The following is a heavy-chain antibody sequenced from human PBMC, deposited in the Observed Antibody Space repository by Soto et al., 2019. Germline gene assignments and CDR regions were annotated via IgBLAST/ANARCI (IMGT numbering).Heavy chain of an antibody. V-gene: IGHV1-46*01. CDR2: INLSGGST. Sequence: ASVKVSCKASGYTFTSYYMHWARQAPGQGLEWMGIINLSGGSTSYAQKFQGRVTMTRDTSTSTVYMELSSLRSEDTAVYYCARTGSGEYYYYYMDVWGKGTTVTVSS. CDR1: GYTFTSYY. J-gene: IGHJ6*03. CDR3: ARTGSGEYYYYYMDV. D-gene: IGHD3-3*01.